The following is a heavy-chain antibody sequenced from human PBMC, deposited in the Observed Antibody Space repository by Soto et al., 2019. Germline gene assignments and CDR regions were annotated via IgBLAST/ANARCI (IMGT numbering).Heavy chain of an antibody. D-gene: IGHD1-26*01. Sequence: EVQLLESGGGLVQPGGSLRLSCAASGFTFSSYAMSWVRQAPGKGLEWVSVISGSGGSTYYADSVKGRFTISRDNSKNTLYLQMHGLRAEDTAVYYCAKRAWGYFYFDYWGQGTLVTVSS. CDR2: ISGSGGST. CDR1: GFTFSSYA. V-gene: IGHV3-23*01. CDR3: AKRAWGYFYFDY. J-gene: IGHJ4*02.